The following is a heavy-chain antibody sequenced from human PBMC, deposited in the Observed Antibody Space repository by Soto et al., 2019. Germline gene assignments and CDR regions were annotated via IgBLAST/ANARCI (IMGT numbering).Heavy chain of an antibody. Sequence: QVQLQQWGAGLLRPSETLSLTCAFYGGSFDDFYWSWVRQSPGKGLEWVGEISHDGGTNYSPSLASRVSISVDTYKNQFSLHLRSVTAADTGLYYCARGQLVWSGDLTPYHRDMDVWGQGTTVTVSS. J-gene: IGHJ6*02. CDR3: ARGQLVWSGDLTPYHRDMDV. D-gene: IGHD3-10*01. CDR2: ISHDGGT. CDR1: GGSFDDFY. V-gene: IGHV4-34*02.